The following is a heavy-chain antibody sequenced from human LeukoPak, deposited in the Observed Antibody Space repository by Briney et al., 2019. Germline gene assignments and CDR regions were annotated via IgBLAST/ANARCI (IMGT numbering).Heavy chain of an antibody. D-gene: IGHD6-6*01. Sequence: SETLSLTCTVSGGSISSSSYYWGWIRQPPGKGLEWIGSIYYSGSTYYNPSLKSRITISVDTSKNQFSLKLSSVTAADTAVYYCASPYSSSYYFDYWGQGTLVTVSS. V-gene: IGHV4-39*01. CDR1: GGSISSSSYY. CDR3: ASPYSSSYYFDY. CDR2: IYYSGST. J-gene: IGHJ4*02.